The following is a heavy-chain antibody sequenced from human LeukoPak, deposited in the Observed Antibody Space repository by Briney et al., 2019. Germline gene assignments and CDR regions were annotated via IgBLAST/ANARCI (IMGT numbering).Heavy chain of an antibody. CDR2: INHSGST. D-gene: IGHD5-18*01. Sequence: PSETLSLTCAVYGGSFSGYYWSWIRQPPGKGLEWIGEINHSGSTNYNPSLKSRVTISVGTSKNQFSLKLSSVTAADTAVYYCARGGSGYSYGHKERHFDYWGQGTLVTVSS. CDR3: ARGGSGYSYGHKERHFDY. V-gene: IGHV4-34*01. CDR1: GGSFSGYY. J-gene: IGHJ4*02.